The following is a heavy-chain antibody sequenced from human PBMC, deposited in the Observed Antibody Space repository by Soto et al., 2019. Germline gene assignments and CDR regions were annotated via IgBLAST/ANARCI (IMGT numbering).Heavy chain of an antibody. CDR1: GGSIISSSYY. J-gene: IGHJ5*02. V-gene: IGHV4-39*01. CDR2: IYYSGST. CDR3: ARLPRRYCSSTSFPTPYNWFDP. Sequence: SETLSLTCTVSGGSIISSSYYWGLIRQPPGKGLEWIGRIYYSGSTYYNPSLKSRVTISVDTSKNQFSLKLSSVTAADTAVYYCARLPRRYCSSTSFPTPYNWFDPWGQGTLVTVSS. D-gene: IGHD2-2*01.